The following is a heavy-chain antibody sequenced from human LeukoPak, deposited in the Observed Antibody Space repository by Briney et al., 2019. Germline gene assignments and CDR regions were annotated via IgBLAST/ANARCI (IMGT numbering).Heavy chain of an antibody. J-gene: IGHJ5*02. D-gene: IGHD1-26*01. Sequence: SVKVSCKTSGGTFLSHTFSWVRQAPGQGLEWMGKITPVINTANYAQTFQGRVSIYADRYTTTVYMDLSGLRPDDTAVYYCARVNLRGSNYNWFDPWGQGTLVTVSS. CDR3: ARVNLRGSNYNWFDP. CDR1: GGTFLSHT. V-gene: IGHV1-69*08. CDR2: ITPVINTA.